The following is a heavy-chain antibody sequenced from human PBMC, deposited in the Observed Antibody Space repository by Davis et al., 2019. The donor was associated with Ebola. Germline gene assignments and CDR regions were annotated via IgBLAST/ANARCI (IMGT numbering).Heavy chain of an antibody. CDR2: INHSGST. CDR1: GGSFSGYY. CDR3: ARAPPGKWFDP. Sequence: PSETLSLTCAVYGGSFSGYYWSWIRQPPGKGLEWIGEINHSGSTNYNPSLKSRVTISVDTSKNQFSLKLSSVTAADTAVYYCARAPPGKWFDPWGQGTLVTVSS. D-gene: IGHD3-10*01. V-gene: IGHV4-34*01. J-gene: IGHJ5*02.